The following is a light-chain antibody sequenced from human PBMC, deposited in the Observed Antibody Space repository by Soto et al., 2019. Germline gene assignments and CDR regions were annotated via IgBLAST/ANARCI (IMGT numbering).Light chain of an antibody. Sequence: DIQMTQSPSSLSASVGDRVTITCRASQSINIYVNWFQQRPGKAPELLIYGASTLQSGVPSRFSGSGSGTHFTLTISRLEPEDFAVYYCQQYGSSSYTFGQGTKLEIK. CDR1: QSINIY. J-gene: IGKJ2*01. V-gene: IGKV1-39*01. CDR2: GAS. CDR3: QQYGSSSYT.